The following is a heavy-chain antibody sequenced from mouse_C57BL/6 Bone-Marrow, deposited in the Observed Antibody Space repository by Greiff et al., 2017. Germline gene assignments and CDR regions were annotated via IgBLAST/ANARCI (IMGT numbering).Heavy chain of an antibody. CDR3: ARLEFDGSSGDWYFDV. D-gene: IGHD1-1*01. CDR1: GYTFTSYD. V-gene: IGHV1-85*01. J-gene: IGHJ1*03. Sequence: QVQLQQSGPELVKPGASVKLSCKASGYTFTSYDLNWVKQRPGQGLAWIGWIYPRDGSTKYNEKFQGKATFNVDTSSSTAYMELHSLTSEDSAVYFGARLEFDGSSGDWYFDVWGTGTTVTVSS. CDR2: IYPRDGST.